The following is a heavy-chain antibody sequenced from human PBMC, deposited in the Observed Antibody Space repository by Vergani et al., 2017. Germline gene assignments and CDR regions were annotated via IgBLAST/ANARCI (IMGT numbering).Heavy chain of an antibody. D-gene: IGHD5-18*01. J-gene: IGHJ4*02. V-gene: IGHV3-49*04. CDR1: GFSFGAYA. CDR2: ISNKAYGGTT. CDR3: SRGRGYSYGYSDY. Sequence: EVQLVESGGGLVPPGRSLRLSCAASGFSFGAYAMTWVRQAPGKGLEWVAFISNKAYGGTTEYAASVKGRFTISRDDSKRTAYLQLSGLKTEDTAVYFCSRGRGYSYGYSDYWGQGTLVTVSS.